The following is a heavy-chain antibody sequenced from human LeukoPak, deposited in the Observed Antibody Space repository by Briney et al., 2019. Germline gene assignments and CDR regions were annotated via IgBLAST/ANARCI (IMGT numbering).Heavy chain of an antibody. CDR1: GFTFGDYA. Sequence: GGSLRLSCTASGFTFGDYAMTWVRQAPGKGLEWVGFIASETYGGTAEYAASVKGRFTISRDDSKSIAYLQMNSLKTEDTAVYYCTRDQTPYYWGQGTLFTVSS. CDR3: TRDQTPYY. V-gene: IGHV3-49*04. J-gene: IGHJ4*02. CDR2: IASETYGGTA.